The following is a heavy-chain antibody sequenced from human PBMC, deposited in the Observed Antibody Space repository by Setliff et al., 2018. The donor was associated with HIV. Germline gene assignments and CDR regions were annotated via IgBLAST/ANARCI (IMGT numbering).Heavy chain of an antibody. V-gene: IGHV1-8*02. CDR1: GYTFTSSD. D-gene: IGHD6-19*01. Sequence: ASVKVSCKASGYTFTSSDINWVRQATGQGLEWMGWMNPNSGNIGYAQKFQGRVTMTRDTSIRTAYMELSSLRSEDTAVYYCARGAWYTSGWYSSRYLDVWGKGTTVTVSS. CDR3: ARGAWYTSGWYSSRYLDV. J-gene: IGHJ6*03. CDR2: MNPNSGNI.